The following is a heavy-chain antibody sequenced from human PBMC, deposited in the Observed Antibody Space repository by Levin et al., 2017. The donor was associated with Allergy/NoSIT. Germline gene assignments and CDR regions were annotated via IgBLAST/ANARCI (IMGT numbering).Heavy chain of an antibody. CDR2: INPNSGGT. CDR1: GYTFTGYY. CDR3: ARRSILDHDYYGMDV. D-gene: IGHD3-3*01. Sequence: GESLKISCKASGYTFTGYYMHWVRQAPGQGLEWMGWINPNSGGTNYAQKFQGRVTMTRDTSISTAYMELSRLRSDDTAVYYCARRSILDHDYYGMDVWGQGTTVTVSS. J-gene: IGHJ6*02. V-gene: IGHV1-2*02.